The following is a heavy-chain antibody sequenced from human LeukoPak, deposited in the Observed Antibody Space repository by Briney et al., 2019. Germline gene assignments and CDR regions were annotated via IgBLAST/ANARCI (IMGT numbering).Heavy chain of an antibody. CDR1: GFSLSTSGVS. CDR3: ARSYYSNSGDF. D-gene: IGHD3-10*01. CDR2: IYWDDDK. V-gene: IGHV2-5*02. Sequence: SGPTLVNPTQTLTLTCTFSGFSLSTSGVSGGWIRQSPGKALEWLAVIYWDDDKRYSPSLKSRLTITKDTSKSQVVLTMTNMDPVDTATYYCARSYYSNSGDFWGQGTLVTVSS. J-gene: IGHJ4*02.